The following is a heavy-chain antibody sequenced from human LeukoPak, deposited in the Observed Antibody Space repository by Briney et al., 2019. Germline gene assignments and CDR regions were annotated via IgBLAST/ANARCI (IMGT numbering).Heavy chain of an antibody. D-gene: IGHD3-10*01. V-gene: IGHV2-5*02. CDR2: IYWDDDK. CDR3: AHSSTGWFGELLPYLH. J-gene: IGHJ1*01. CDR1: GFSLSTSGVG. Sequence: SGPTLVNPTQTLTLTCTFSGFSLSTSGVGVGWIRQPPGKALEWLALIYWDDDKRYSPSLKSRLTITKDTSKNQVVLTMTNMDPVDTATYYCAHSSTGWFGELLPYLHWGQGTLVTVSS.